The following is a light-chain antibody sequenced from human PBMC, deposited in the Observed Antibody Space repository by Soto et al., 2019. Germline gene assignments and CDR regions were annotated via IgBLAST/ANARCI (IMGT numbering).Light chain of an antibody. CDR3: ETWYSKTQL. V-gene: IGLV4-60*03. CDR1: SGHSSYI. Sequence: QPVLTQSSSASASLGSSVKRTCTLSSGHSSYIIAWHQQQPWKAPRYLMKLEGSGSYNKGSGVPDRFSGSSSGADRYLTISNLQSEDEADYYCETWYSKTQLFGTGTKLTVL. CDR2: LEGSGSY. J-gene: IGLJ1*01.